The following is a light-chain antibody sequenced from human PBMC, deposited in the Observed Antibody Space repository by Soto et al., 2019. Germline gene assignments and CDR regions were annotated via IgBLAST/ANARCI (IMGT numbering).Light chain of an antibody. CDR2: DDN. J-gene: IGLJ2*01. CDR1: SSNIGSNY. Sequence: QSVLTQPPSVSAAPGEKVTISCSGSSSNIGSNYVSWYQQFPRTAPKLLIYDDNKRPSGIPDQFSGSKSGTSATLGITGLQTGDEADYYCGAWDSSLSVVLFGGGTKVTVL. CDR3: GAWDSSLSVVL. V-gene: IGLV1-51*01.